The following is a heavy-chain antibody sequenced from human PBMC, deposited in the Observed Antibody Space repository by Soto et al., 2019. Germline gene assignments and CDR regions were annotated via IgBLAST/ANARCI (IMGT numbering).Heavy chain of an antibody. CDR3: ALRSMAVMPEY. CDR1: GDSISSYY. D-gene: IGHD3-3*02. CDR2: LYYGRSA. Sequence: QVQLQESGPGLVKPSATLSLTCAVSGDSISSYYCMWIRQPPGKGLESIGYLYYGRSANYNPSLKSLDTLSVDTSTNQCSLTLSSMTAADTAVYYCALRSMAVMPEYWGQGTLVTVSS. V-gene: IGHV4-59*01. J-gene: IGHJ4*02.